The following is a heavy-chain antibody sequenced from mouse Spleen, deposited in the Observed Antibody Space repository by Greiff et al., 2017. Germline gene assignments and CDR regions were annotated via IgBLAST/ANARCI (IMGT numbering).Heavy chain of an antibody. D-gene: IGHD1-2*01. CDR1: GFNIKDTY. J-gene: IGHJ4*01. CDR3: ARSDGYVAYYYAMDY. Sequence: EVKLMESGAELVKPGASVKLSCTASGFNIKDTYMHWVKQRPEQGLEWIGRIDPANGNTKYDPKFQGKATITADTSSNTAYLQLSSLTSEDTAVYYCARSDGYVAYYYAMDYWGQGTSVTVSS. V-gene: IGHV14-3*02. CDR2: IDPANGNT.